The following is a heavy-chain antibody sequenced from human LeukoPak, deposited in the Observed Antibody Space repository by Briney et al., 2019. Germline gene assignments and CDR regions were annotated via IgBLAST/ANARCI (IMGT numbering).Heavy chain of an antibody. D-gene: IGHD6-13*01. V-gene: IGHV3-23*01. CDR1: GFTFSSYA. J-gene: IGHJ6*03. Sequence: GGSLRLSCAASGFTFSSYAMSWVRQAPGKGLEWVSAISGSGGSTYYADSVKGRFTISRDNSKNTLYLQMNSLRAEDTAVYYCAKDYSSSWYSPLYYYYYMDVWGKGTTVTVSS. CDR2: ISGSGGST. CDR3: AKDYSSSWYSPLYYYYYMDV.